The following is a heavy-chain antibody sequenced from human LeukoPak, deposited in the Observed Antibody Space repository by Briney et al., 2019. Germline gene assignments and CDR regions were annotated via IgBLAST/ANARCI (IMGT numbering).Heavy chain of an antibody. J-gene: IGHJ6*02. CDR2: ISSSSRYI. V-gene: IGHV3-21*04. CDR1: GLTFSSYS. CDR3: AKQGISSGWSAQYYYYGMDV. Sequence: GGSLRLSCAASGLTFSSYSMNWVRQAPGKGLEWVSSISSSSRYIYYADSVKGRFTISRDNSKNTLYLQMNSLRAEDTAVYYCAKQGISSGWSAQYYYYGMDVWGQGTTVTVSS. D-gene: IGHD6-19*01.